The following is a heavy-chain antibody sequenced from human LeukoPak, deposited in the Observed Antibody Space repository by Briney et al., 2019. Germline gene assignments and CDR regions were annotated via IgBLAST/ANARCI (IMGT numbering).Heavy chain of an antibody. D-gene: IGHD3-22*01. CDR2: IYYSGST. CDR3: ARGLRRYYYMDV. Sequence: SETLSLTCTVSGGSISSYYWSWIRQPPGKGLEWIGYIYYSGSTSYNPSLKSRVTISVDTSKNQFSLKLSSVTAADTAVYYCARGLRRYYYMDVWGKGTTVTVSS. CDR1: GGSISSYY. J-gene: IGHJ6*03. V-gene: IGHV4-59*01.